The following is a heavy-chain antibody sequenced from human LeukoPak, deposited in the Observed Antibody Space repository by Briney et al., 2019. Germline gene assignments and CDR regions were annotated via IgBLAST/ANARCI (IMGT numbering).Heavy chain of an antibody. CDR3: ARVADIVVVPATYYYYYGMDV. CDR2: ISAYNGNT. D-gene: IGHD2-2*01. V-gene: IGHV1-18*01. CDR1: GYTFTSYG. Sequence: ASVKVSCKASGYTFTSYGISWVRQAPGQGLEWMGWISAYNGNTNYAQKLQGRVTMTTDTSTSTAYMELRSLRSDDTAVYYCARVADIVVVPATYYYYYGMDVWGQGTTVTVSS. J-gene: IGHJ6*02.